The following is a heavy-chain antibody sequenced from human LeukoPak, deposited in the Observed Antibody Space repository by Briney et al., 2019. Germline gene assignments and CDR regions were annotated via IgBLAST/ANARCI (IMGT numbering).Heavy chain of an antibody. CDR2: IKSKTDGGTT. CDR3: TTAPDYTNYVGY. D-gene: IGHD4-11*01. Sequence: GGSLRLSCAASGFTLSNAWMSWVRQAPGKGLEWVGRIKSKTDGGTTDYAAPVKGRFTISRDDSKNTLYLQMNSLKTEDTAVYFCTTAPDYTNYVGYWGQGTLVTVSS. V-gene: IGHV3-15*01. CDR1: GFTLSNAW. J-gene: IGHJ4*02.